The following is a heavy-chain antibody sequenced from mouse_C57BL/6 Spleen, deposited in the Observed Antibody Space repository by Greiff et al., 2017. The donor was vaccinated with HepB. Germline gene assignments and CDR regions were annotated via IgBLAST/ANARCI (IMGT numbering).Heavy chain of an antibody. J-gene: IGHJ2*01. V-gene: IGHV1-69*01. D-gene: IGHD1-1*01. Sequence: VKLQQPGAELVMPGASVKLSCKASGYTFTSYWMHWVKQRPGQGLEWIGEIDPSDSYTNYNQKFKGKSTLTVDKSSSTAYMQLSSLTSEDSAVYYCARALYYGSSYDYFDYWGQGTTLTVSS. CDR2: IDPSDSYT. CDR3: ARALYYGSSYDYFDY. CDR1: GYTFTSYW.